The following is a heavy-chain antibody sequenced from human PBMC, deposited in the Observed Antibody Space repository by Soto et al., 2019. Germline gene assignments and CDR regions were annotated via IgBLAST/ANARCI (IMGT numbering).Heavy chain of an antibody. CDR3: ATRATVGIYYYCGLDV. V-gene: IGHV1-24*01. CDR2: FDPEDGET. CDR1: GYTLTELS. J-gene: IGHJ6*02. D-gene: IGHD4-17*01. Sequence: QVQLVQSGAAVKKPGASVKVSCKVSGYTLTELSIHWVRQAPGKGLEWMGGFDPEDGETIYAQNFQGRVTMTEDTSTDTAYMELSSLRSEDTAVYYCATRATVGIYYYCGLDVWGQGTTVTVSS.